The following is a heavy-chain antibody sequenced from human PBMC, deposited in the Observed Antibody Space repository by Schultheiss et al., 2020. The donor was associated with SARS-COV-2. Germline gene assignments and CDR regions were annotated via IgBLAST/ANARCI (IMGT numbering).Heavy chain of an antibody. CDR1: GFSFSTYD. V-gene: IGHV3-13*01. D-gene: IGHD6-13*01. CDR3: ARDQGAAVPDY. CDR2: IGATGSI. Sequence: GGSLRLSCGASGFSFSTYDVQWVRQAIGKGLEWVSVIGATGSIYYHASVKGRFTISRDNAKNTLYVQMNSLRGEDTAVYYCARDQGAAVPDYWGRGTLVTVSS. J-gene: IGHJ4*01.